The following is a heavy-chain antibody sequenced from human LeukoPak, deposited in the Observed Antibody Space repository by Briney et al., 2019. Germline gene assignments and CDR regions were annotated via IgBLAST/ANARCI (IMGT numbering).Heavy chain of an antibody. CDR3: ARVAGDYGDFFDY. CDR1: GGSISSDDYY. D-gene: IGHD4-17*01. V-gene: IGHV4-30-4*01. Sequence: SQTLSLTCTVSGGSISSDDYYWSWIRIRQPPSKGLEWIGYIFHSGTTYYNPSLESRVAISVETSKNHFSLSLTSVTAADTAMYYCARVAGDYGDFFDYWGQGTLVTVSS. J-gene: IGHJ4*02. CDR2: IFHSGTT.